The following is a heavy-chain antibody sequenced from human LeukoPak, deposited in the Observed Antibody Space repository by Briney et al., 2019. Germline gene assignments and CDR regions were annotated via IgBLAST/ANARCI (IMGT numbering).Heavy chain of an antibody. Sequence: SQTLSLTCTVSGGSISSGSYYWSWIRQPAGKGLEWIGRIYTRGSTNYNPSLESRVTISVDTSKNQFSLKLSSVTAADTAVYYCAREVPYTLEVDYWGQGTLVTVSS. CDR1: GGSISSGSYY. V-gene: IGHV4-61*02. CDR2: IYTRGST. J-gene: IGHJ4*02. CDR3: AREVPYTLEVDY. D-gene: IGHD5-18*01.